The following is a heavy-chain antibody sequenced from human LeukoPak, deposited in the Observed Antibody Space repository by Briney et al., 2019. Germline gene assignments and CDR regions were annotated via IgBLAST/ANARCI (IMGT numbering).Heavy chain of an antibody. CDR2: IIPIFGTA. CDR1: GGTFSSYA. CDR3: ARGRGGDFDY. V-gene: IGHV1-69*05. D-gene: IGHD3-10*01. J-gene: IGHJ4*02. Sequence: GSSVKVSCKASGGTFSSYAISWVRQAPGQGLEWMGGIIPIFGTANYAQKFQGRVTMTRNTSISTAYMELSSLRSEDTAVYYCARGRGGDFDYWGQGTLVTVSS.